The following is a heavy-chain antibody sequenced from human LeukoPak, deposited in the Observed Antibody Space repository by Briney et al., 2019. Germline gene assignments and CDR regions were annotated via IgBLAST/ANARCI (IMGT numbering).Heavy chain of an antibody. CDR3: AKDWPVSGDHYSPFDY. V-gene: IGHV3-23*01. CDR1: GFTFSSHA. CDR2: ISRSGTNT. D-gene: IGHD4-11*01. Sequence: PGGFLRLSCAASGFTFSSHAMSWVRQAPGMGVEWVAAISRSGTNTYYVDSVKGRFTISRDSSKNTLHLQMDSLRAEDTAVYYCAKDWPVSGDHYSPFDYWGQGTLVTVSS. J-gene: IGHJ4*02.